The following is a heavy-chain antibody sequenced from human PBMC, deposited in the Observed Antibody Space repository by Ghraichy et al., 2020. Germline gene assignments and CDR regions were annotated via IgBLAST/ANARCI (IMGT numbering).Heavy chain of an antibody. D-gene: IGHD4-17*01. J-gene: IGHJ3*02. CDR1: GGSFSGYY. Sequence: SETLSLTCAVYGGSFSGYYWSWIRQPPGKGLEWIGKINHSGSTNSNPPLTSRFTIAVDTSKTQCSLKLSSVTAADTAVYCCVRYDYGADAFDIWGQGTMVTVSS. CDR2: INHSGST. V-gene: IGHV4-34*01. CDR3: VRYDYGADAFDI.